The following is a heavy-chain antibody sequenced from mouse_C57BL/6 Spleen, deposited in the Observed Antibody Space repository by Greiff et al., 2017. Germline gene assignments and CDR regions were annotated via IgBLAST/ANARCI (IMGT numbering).Heavy chain of an antibody. V-gene: IGHV14-1*01. CDR2: IDPEDGDT. CDR3: TTCTPLLRYGFAY. J-gene: IGHJ3*01. CDR1: GFNIKDYY. D-gene: IGHD1-1*01. Sequence: VQLQQSGAELVRPGASVKLSCTASGFNIKDYYMHWVKQRPEQGLEWIGRIDPEDGDTEYAPKFQGKATMTADTSSNTAYLQLSGLTSEDTAVYYCTTCTPLLRYGFAYWGQGTLVTVSA.